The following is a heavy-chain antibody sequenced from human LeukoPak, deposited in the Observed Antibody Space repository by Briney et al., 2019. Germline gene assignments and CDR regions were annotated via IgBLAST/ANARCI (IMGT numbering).Heavy chain of an antibody. V-gene: IGHV3-23*01. Sequence: GGSLRLSCAASGFTFSSYAMSWVRQAPGKGLEWVSAISGSGGSTYYADSVKGRFTISRDNSKNTLYLQMNSLRAEDTAVYYCAKVSEVIMVRGVTFDYWGQGTLVTVSS. J-gene: IGHJ4*02. CDR3: AKVSEVIMVRGVTFDY. D-gene: IGHD3-10*01. CDR1: GFTFSSYA. CDR2: ISGSGGST.